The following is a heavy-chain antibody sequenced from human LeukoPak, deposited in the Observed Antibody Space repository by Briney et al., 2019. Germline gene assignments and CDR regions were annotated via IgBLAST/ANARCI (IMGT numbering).Heavy chain of an antibody. J-gene: IGHJ3*02. Sequence: GGSLRLSCAASGFTFSSYAMSWVRQAPGKGLEWVSAISGSGGSTYYADSVKGRFTISRDNSKNTLYLQMSSLRAEDTAVYYFAKSPYRFDAFDIWGQGTMVTVSS. CDR3: AKSPYRFDAFDI. CDR2: ISGSGGST. D-gene: IGHD2-21*01. CDR1: GFTFSSYA. V-gene: IGHV3-23*01.